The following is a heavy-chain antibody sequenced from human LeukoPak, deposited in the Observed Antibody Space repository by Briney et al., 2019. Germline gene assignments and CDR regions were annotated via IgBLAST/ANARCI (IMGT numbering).Heavy chain of an antibody. D-gene: IGHD5-12*01. CDR2: ISSSSTI. J-gene: IGHJ4*02. CDR3: ARELPPLPRGYADY. V-gene: IGHV3-69-1*01. CDR1: GFTFSDYY. Sequence: GGSLRLSCAASGFTFSDYYMNWVRQAPGKGLEWVSSISSSSTIYYADSVKGRFTISGDNAKNSLYLQMNSLRAEDTAVYYCARELPPLPRGYADYWGQGTLVTVSS.